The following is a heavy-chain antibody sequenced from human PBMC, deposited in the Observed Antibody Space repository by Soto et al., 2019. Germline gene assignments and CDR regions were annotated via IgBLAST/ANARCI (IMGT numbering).Heavy chain of an antibody. V-gene: IGHV3-33*01. J-gene: IGHJ4*02. CDR1: GFTFGSYG. CDR2: IWYDGSNK. CDR3: ASDGYCSEGSCYPVQVFAY. D-gene: IGHD2-15*01. Sequence: GGSLRLSCAASGFTFGSYGMHWVRQAPGKGLEWVAVIWYDGSNKYYADSVKGRFTISRDNSKNTLYLQMNSLRAEDTAVYYSASDGYCSEGSCYPVQVFAYWGQGTLVSVS.